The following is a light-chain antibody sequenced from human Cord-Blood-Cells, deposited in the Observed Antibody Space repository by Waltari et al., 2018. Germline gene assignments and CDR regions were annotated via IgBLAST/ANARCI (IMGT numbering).Light chain of an antibody. CDR2: DAS. J-gene: IGKJ2*01. V-gene: IGKV1-5*01. CDR1: QSISSW. Sequence: DLQMTPSPSTLSASVGDRVIITCRASQSISSWLAWYQQKPGKAPKLLIYDASSLESGVPSRFSGSGSGTEFTLTISSLQPDDFATYYCQQYNSYLYTFGQGTKLEIK. CDR3: QQYNSYLYT.